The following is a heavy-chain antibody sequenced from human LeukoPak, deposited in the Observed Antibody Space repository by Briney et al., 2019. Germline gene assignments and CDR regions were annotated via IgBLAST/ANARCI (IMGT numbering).Heavy chain of an antibody. V-gene: IGHV4-59*01. CDR3: AGYGNYWDWYFDL. Sequence: SETLSLTCTVSGGSIGSYYWSWIRRPPGKGLEWIGYIHYSGSTNHNPSLKSRVTISIDTSKNQISLRLTSVTAADTAVYYCAGYGNYWDWYFDLWGRGTLVTVSS. D-gene: IGHD4-11*01. CDR1: GGSIGSYY. CDR2: IHYSGST. J-gene: IGHJ2*01.